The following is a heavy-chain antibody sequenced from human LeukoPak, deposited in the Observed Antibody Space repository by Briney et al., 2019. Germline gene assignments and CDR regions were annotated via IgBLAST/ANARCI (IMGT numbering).Heavy chain of an antibody. CDR2: IYQSGST. CDR1: GYTISSGYY. V-gene: IGHV4-38-2*02. Sequence: PSETLSLTCTVSGYTISSGYYWGWIRQPPGKGLEWIGSIYQSGSTYYNPSLKSRVTISVDTSKNQFSLKLSSVTAADTAVYYCARELYCGGGSCHSRDAFDIWGQGTMVTVSS. D-gene: IGHD2-15*01. CDR3: ARELYCGGGSCHSRDAFDI. J-gene: IGHJ3*02.